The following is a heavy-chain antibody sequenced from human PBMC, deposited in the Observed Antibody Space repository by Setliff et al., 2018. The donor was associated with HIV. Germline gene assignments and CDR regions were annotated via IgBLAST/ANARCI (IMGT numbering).Heavy chain of an antibody. D-gene: IGHD3-22*01. CDR3: ARGMDYYDTSGYYQYYFDY. CDR2: INPSGGST. Sequence: ASVKVSCKASGYTFTRHYMHWVRQAPGQGLEWMGIINPSGGSTYSAQKFQGWITMTRDTSISTAYMELSRLRSDDTAVYYCARGMDYYDTSGYYQYYFDYWGQGTLVTVSS. V-gene: IGHV1-2*04. J-gene: IGHJ4*02. CDR1: GYTFTRHY.